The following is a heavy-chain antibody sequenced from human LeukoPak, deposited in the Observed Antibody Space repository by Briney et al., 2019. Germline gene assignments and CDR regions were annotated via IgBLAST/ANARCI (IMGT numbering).Heavy chain of an antibody. CDR1: GFTFSSYS. D-gene: IGHD4-17*01. CDR3: ARDYGDYEPGRHHYYYYYMDV. Sequence: GGSLRLSCAASGFTFSSYSMNWVRQTPGKGLEWVSSISSSSSYIFYPDSVKGRFTMSRDNDKKSLFLQMNSLRAEDTAVYYCARDYGDYEPGRHHYYYYYMDVWGKGTTVTVSS. J-gene: IGHJ6*03. CDR2: ISSSSSYI. V-gene: IGHV3-21*01.